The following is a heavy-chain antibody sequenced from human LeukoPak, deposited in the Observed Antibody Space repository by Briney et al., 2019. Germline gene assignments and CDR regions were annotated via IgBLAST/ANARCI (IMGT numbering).Heavy chain of an antibody. CDR1: GFTFSSYA. D-gene: IGHD3-10*01. J-gene: IGHJ4*02. CDR3: AAFMVRGVIVEDY. CDR2: ISGSGGST. Sequence: GGSLRLSCAASGFTFSSYAMSWVRQAPGKGLEWVSAISGSGGSTYYADSVKGRFTITRDNSKNTLCLQTNSLRAEDTAVYYCAAFMVRGVIVEDYWGQGTLVTVSS. V-gene: IGHV3-23*01.